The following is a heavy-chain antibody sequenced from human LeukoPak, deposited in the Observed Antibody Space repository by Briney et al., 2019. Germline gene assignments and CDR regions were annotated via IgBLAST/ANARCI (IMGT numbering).Heavy chain of an antibody. V-gene: IGHV1-69*04. D-gene: IGHD6-13*01. CDR1: GGTFTIYT. Sequence: SVKVSCTASGGTFTIYTISWVRQAPGPGLEWMGRMIPIFGIAAYSKKFQGRVTITAHKSTSTAYMELSSLRSEDTAVYYCARDGPLEGPAAGNWFDPWGQGTLVTVSS. CDR3: ARDGPLEGPAAGNWFDP. J-gene: IGHJ5*02. CDR2: MIPIFGIA.